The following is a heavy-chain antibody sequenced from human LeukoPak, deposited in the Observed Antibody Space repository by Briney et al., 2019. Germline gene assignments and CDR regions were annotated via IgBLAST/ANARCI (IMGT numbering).Heavy chain of an antibody. CDR1: GGSISSSSYY. J-gene: IGHJ4*02. CDR3: VSDDYGADY. D-gene: IGHD4-17*01. Sequence: SETLSLTCTVSGGSISSSSYYWGWIRQPPGKGLEWIGSIYYSGSTCYDPSLKSRVTISVDTSKNQFSLKLSSVTAADTAVYYCVSDDYGADYWGQGTLVTVSS. CDR2: IYYSGST. V-gene: IGHV4-39*07.